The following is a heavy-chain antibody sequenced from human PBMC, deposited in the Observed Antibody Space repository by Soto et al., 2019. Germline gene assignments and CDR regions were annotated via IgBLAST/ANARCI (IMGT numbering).Heavy chain of an antibody. CDR3: AKAIPYYDSSGYFDY. CDR2: ISISGDRT. V-gene: IGHV3-23*01. D-gene: IGHD3-22*01. J-gene: IGHJ4*02. CDR1: GFTFSSYA. Sequence: GSLRLSCAGSGFTFSSYAMSWVRQAPGKGLEWVSGISISGDRTYYADSVKGRFTISRDDSKNTLYLQMNSLRADDTAVYYCAKAIPYYDSSGYFDYWGQGTLVTVSS.